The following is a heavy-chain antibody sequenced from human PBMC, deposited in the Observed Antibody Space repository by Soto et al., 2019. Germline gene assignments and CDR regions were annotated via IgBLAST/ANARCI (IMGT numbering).Heavy chain of an antibody. D-gene: IGHD1-26*01. J-gene: IGHJ4*02. CDR1: GFTFSSYG. CDR3: ARDYSGSFPGY. CDR2: IWYDGSNK. Sequence: QVQLVESGGGVVQPGRSLRLSCAASGFTFSSYGMHWVRQAPGKGLEWVAVIWYDGSNKYYADSVKGRFTISRDNSKNTLYLQMNSLRAEDTAVYYCARDYSGSFPGYWGQGTLVTVSS. V-gene: IGHV3-33*01.